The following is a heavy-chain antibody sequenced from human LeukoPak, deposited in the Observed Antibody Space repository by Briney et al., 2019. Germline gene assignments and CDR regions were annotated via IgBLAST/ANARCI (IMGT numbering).Heavy chain of an antibody. CDR2: ISSSSSTI. Sequence: GGSLRLSCAASGFTFSSYSMNWVRQAPGKGLEWVSYISSSSSTIYYADSVKGRFTISRGNAKNSLYLQMNSLRAEDTAVYYCAREGRDGYNRPRYYYYGMDVWGQGTTVTVSS. V-gene: IGHV3-48*04. D-gene: IGHD5-24*01. J-gene: IGHJ6*02. CDR3: AREGRDGYNRPRYYYYGMDV. CDR1: GFTFSSYS.